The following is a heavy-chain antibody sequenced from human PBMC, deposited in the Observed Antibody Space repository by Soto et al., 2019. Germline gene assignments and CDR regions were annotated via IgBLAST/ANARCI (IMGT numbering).Heavy chain of an antibody. Sequence: QVQLVQSGAEVKKPGASVKVSCKASGYTFTGYYIHWVRQAPGQGLEWMGWINPNSGGTNYAQKFQGWVTMTRDTSISTAYMELSRLRSDDTAVYYCARGIAAAGPPWYFDLWGRGTLVTVSS. CDR2: INPNSGGT. V-gene: IGHV1-2*04. J-gene: IGHJ2*01. CDR3: ARGIAAAGPPWYFDL. D-gene: IGHD6-13*01. CDR1: GYTFTGYY.